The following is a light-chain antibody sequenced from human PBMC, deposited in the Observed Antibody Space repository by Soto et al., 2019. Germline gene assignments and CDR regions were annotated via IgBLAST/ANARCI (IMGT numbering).Light chain of an antibody. CDR2: EVN. CDR3: SSYAGSSNV. J-gene: IGLJ1*01. CDR1: SSVVGGYNY. V-gene: IGLV2-8*01. Sequence: QSALTQPPSASGSPGQSVAISCTGTSSVVGGYNYVSWYQQHPGKAPKLMIYEVNKRPSGVPDRFSGSKSGNTASLTVSGLQAEDEADYYCSSYAGSSNVFGTGTKVTVL.